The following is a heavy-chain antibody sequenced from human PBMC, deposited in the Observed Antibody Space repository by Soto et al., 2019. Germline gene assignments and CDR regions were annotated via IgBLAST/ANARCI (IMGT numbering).Heavy chain of an antibody. J-gene: IGHJ5*02. CDR2: ISAYNGNT. Sequence: GASVKVSCKASGYTFPSYGISWVRQAPGQGLEWMGWISAYNGNTNYAQKLQGRVTMTTDTSTSTAYMELRSLRSDDTAVYYCARASEVYCSSTSCYFKGNWFDPWGQGTLVTSPQ. V-gene: IGHV1-18*01. D-gene: IGHD2-2*01. CDR1: GYTFPSYG. CDR3: ARASEVYCSSTSCYFKGNWFDP.